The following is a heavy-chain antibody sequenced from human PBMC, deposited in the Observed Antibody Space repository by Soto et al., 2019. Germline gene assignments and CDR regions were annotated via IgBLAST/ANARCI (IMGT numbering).Heavy chain of an antibody. CDR1: GYSFTSYW. J-gene: IGHJ6*02. V-gene: IGHV5-51*01. Sequence: PGESLKISCKGSGYSFTSYWIGWVRQMPGKGLESMGIIYPGDSDTRYSPSFQGQVTISADKSISTAYLQWSSLKASDTAMYYCARTAVAGKYYYCMDVWGQGTTVTVSS. CDR3: ARTAVAGKYYYCMDV. D-gene: IGHD6-13*01. CDR2: IYPGDSDT.